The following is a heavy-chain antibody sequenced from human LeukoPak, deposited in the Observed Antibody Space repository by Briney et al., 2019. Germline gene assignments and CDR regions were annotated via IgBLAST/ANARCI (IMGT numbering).Heavy chain of an antibody. V-gene: IGHV4-59*08. J-gene: IGHJ3*02. CDR2: IYYSGST. D-gene: IGHD3-22*01. CDR1: GGSIGSYY. CDR3: ACITMIVVAPDAFDI. Sequence: SETLSLTCTVPGGSIGSYYWSWIRQPPGKGLEWIGYIYYSGSTNYNPSLKSRVTISVDTSKNQFSLKLSSVAAADTAVYYCACITMIVVAPDAFDIWGQGTMVTVSS.